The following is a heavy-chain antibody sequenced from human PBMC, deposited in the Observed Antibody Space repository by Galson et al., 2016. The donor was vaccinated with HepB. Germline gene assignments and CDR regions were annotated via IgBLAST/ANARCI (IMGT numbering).Heavy chain of an antibody. CDR3: ASQPTDHWLAPFDF. CDR2: ISADGAGT. V-gene: IGHV3-23*01. CDR1: GFTFSDCA. J-gene: IGHJ4*02. D-gene: IGHD6-19*01. Sequence: SLRLSCAASGFTFSDCAMTWVRQAPGKGLEWVSGISADGAGTYYADSVKGRFTISRDNSKNMLYLQMDSLRAEDTALYYCASQPTDHWLAPFDFWGKGTPVTVSS.